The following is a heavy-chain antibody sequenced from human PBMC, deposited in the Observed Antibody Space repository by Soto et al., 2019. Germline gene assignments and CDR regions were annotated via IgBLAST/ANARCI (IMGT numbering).Heavy chain of an antibody. CDR2: INQLGSET. CDR1: GFTFSPYW. J-gene: IGHJ4*02. D-gene: IGHD5-12*01. V-gene: IGHV3-7*03. Sequence: PGGSLRLSCVASGFTFSPYWMNWVRQAPGKGLEWVAIINQLGSETYYVASVKGRFTISRDNARDSLYLQMDGLRAEDTAVYYCARDMGLSGHGSEFDYWGQGTVVTVSS. CDR3: ARDMGLSGHGSEFDY.